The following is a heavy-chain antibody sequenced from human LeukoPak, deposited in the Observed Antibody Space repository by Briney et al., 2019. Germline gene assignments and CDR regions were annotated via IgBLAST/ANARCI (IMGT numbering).Heavy chain of an antibody. V-gene: IGHV3-7*01. CDR3: AKVPDGSPRGYWYFDL. Sequence: PGGSLRLSCAASGFSFTSYWMLWVRQAPGKGPEWVGNINQDGTEVNYVDSVRGRFTMSRDNAQTSLFLQMNSLRAEDTAVYYCAKVPDGSPRGYWYFDLWGRGTLVTVSS. D-gene: IGHD5-24*01. CDR1: GFSFTSYW. J-gene: IGHJ2*01. CDR2: INQDGTEV.